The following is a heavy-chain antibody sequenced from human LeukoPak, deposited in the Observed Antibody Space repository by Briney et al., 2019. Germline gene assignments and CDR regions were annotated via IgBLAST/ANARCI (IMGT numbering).Heavy chain of an antibody. Sequence: GGSLRLSCAASGFTFSSYAMSWVRQAPGKGLEWVSAISGSGGSTYYADSVKGRFTISRDNSKNTLYLQMNSLRAEDTAVYYCAKDPTRRYYYDSSGDMGIDYWGQGTLVTVSS. V-gene: IGHV3-23*01. CDR2: ISGSGGST. D-gene: IGHD3-22*01. CDR1: GFTFSSYA. J-gene: IGHJ4*02. CDR3: AKDPTRRYYYDSSGDMGIDY.